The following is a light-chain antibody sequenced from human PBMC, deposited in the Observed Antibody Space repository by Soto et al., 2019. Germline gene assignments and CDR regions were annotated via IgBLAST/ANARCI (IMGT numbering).Light chain of an antibody. V-gene: IGKV3-15*01. CDR3: QQYNNWPFT. CDR1: QSVNSN. Sequence: EIVMTQSPATLPVSPGERVTLSCRASQSVNSNLAWYQQQHGQAPRLLIYGAFTRATGIPARFSGSGSGTEFTLPISSLQSEDFSVYYCQQYNNWPFTFGPGTKMDIK. J-gene: IGKJ3*01. CDR2: GAF.